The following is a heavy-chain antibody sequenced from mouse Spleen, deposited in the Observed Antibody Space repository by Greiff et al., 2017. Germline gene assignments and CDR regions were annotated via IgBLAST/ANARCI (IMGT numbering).Heavy chain of an antibody. J-gene: IGHJ4*01. CDR3: ARSITTVVADYYAMDY. Sequence: VQLQQSGTELVKPGASVKLSCKASGYTFTSYWMHWVKQSHAKSLEWIGVISTYYGDASYNQKFKGKATMTVDKSSSTAYMELARLTSEDSAIYYCARSITTVVADYYAMDYWGQGTSVTVSS. D-gene: IGHD1-1*01. CDR2: ISTYYGDA. V-gene: IGHV1S137*01. CDR1: GYTFTSYW.